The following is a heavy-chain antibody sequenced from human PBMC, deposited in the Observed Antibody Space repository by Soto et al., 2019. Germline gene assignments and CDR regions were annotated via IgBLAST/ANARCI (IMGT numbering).Heavy chain of an antibody. CDR3: AREGQGSGSYSGGVFDY. CDR1: GFTFSSYA. CDR2: ISYDGSNK. D-gene: IGHD1-26*01. V-gene: IGHV3-30-3*01. Sequence: WSLRLSCAASGFTFSSYAMHWVRQAPGKGLEWVAVISYDGSNKYYADSVKGRFTISRDNSKNTLYLQMNSLRAEDTAVYYCAREGQGSGSYSGGVFDYWGQGTMVTVSS. J-gene: IGHJ4*02.